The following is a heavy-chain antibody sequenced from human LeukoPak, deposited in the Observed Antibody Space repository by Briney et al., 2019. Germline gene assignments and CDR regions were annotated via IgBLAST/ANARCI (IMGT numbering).Heavy chain of an antibody. J-gene: IGHJ4*02. CDR2: VSAYADNT. CDR1: GGTFSSYA. CDR3: ARDCIGCHGFDY. Sequence: ASVKVSCKASGGTFSSYAITWVRQAPGQGLEWMGWVSAYADNTNYVQKIQGRVTMTTDTSTSTAYMELRSLRSDDTAVYYCARDCIGCHGFDYWGQGTLVTVSS. V-gene: IGHV1-18*01. D-gene: IGHD2-15*01.